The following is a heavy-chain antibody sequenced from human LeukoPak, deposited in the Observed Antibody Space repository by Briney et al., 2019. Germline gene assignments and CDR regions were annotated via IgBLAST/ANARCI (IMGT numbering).Heavy chain of an antibody. D-gene: IGHD3-10*01. CDR3: AGTQVRGDHGG. CDR2: IYYSGST. V-gene: IGHV4-61*01. J-gene: IGHJ4*02. Sequence: SETLSLTCTVSGGSVSSGSYYWSWIRQPPGKGLEWIGYIYYSGSTNYNPSLKSRVTISVDTSKNQFSLKLSSVTAADTAVYYCAGTQVRGDHGGWGQGTLVTVPS. CDR1: GGSVSSGSYY.